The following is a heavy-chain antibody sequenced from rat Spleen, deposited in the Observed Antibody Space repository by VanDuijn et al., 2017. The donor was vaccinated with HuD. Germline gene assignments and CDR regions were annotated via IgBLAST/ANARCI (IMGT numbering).Heavy chain of an antibody. Sequence: QVQLKESGPGLVQPSQTLSLTCTVSGFSLTTYNVHWIRQPTGKGLEWMGMIWTGGNTDYNSALESRLSISRDTSKSQVYLKMNSLQTEDTAMYFCARGGFWGQGVMVTVSS. D-gene: IGHD4-4*01. V-gene: IGHV2-30*01. J-gene: IGHJ2*01. CDR3: ARGGF. CDR1: GFSLTTYN. CDR2: IWTGGNT.